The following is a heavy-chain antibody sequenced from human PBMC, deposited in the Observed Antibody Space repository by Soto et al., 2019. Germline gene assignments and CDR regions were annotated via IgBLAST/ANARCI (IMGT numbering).Heavy chain of an antibody. CDR3: ARSRYCSSTSCFTLGDYFDS. CDR1: GDSISSGDYY. CDR2: IYYRGAT. J-gene: IGHJ4*02. D-gene: IGHD2-2*01. Sequence: QVQLQASGPRLVKRSQTLSLTCTVSGDSISSGDYYWSWIRQPPGKGLELIGHIYYRGATYYNPALKSRVTISVDTSKNQFSLKLSSVTAADAAVYHCARSRYCSSTSCFTLGDYFDSWGQGTLVTVSS. V-gene: IGHV4-30-4*01.